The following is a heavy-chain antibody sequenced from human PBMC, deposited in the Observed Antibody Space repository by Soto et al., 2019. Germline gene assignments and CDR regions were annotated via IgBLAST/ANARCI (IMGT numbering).Heavy chain of an antibody. Sequence: QVQLVQSGAEVKKPGSSVKVSCKASGGTFGSYAISWVRQAPGQGLEWMGGIIPIPGTANYARKFQGRVTIAADESTSTAYMELSSLRSEDTAVYYCARSQGSSTSLEIYYYYYYGMDVWGQGTRVTVSS. CDR1: GGTFGSYA. J-gene: IGHJ6*02. V-gene: IGHV1-69*01. D-gene: IGHD2-2*01. CDR3: ARSQGSSTSLEIYYYYYYGMDV. CDR2: IIPIPGTA.